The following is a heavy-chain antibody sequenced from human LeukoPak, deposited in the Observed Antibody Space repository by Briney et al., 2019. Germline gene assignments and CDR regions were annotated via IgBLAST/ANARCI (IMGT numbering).Heavy chain of an antibody. CDR1: EFTFSDYF. CDR3: ARRAGDYSHPYDY. V-gene: IGHV3-53*01. Sequence: PGGSLRLSCTASEFTFSDYFISWIRQAPGKGLEWVSFIYSGGNTYYADSVKGRFTISRDNSKNTVHLQMNSLRAEDTAMYYCARRAGDYSHPYDYWGQGTLVTVSS. J-gene: IGHJ4*02. CDR2: IYSGGNT. D-gene: IGHD3-22*01.